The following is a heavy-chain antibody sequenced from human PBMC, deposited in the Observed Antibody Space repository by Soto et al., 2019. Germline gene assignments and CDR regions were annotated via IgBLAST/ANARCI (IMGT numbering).Heavy chain of an antibody. CDR2: LNPNSGGT. V-gene: IGHV1-2*04. CDR1: GYTFTGYY. J-gene: IGHJ6*02. Sequence: QVQLVQSGAEVKKPGASVKVSCKASGYTFTGYYMHWVRQAPGQGLEWMGWLNPNSGGTNYAQKFQGWVTMTREKSISKAYMELGRLRSDDTAVYYCGSDRLVGGWATDYYYYYAMDVWGQGTTVTVSS. CDR3: GSDRLVGGWATDYYYYYAMDV. D-gene: IGHD6-19*01.